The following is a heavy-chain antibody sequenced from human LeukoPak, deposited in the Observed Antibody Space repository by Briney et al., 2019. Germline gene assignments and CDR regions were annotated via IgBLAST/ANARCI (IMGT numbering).Heavy chain of an antibody. CDR1: GYTFTSYG. Sequence: ASVKVSCKASGYTFTSYGISWVRQAPGQGLEWMGWISAYNGNTNYAQKFQGRVTMTRDTSISTAYMELSRLRSDDTAVYYCAIETYGSGSLDYWGQGTLVTVSS. CDR2: ISAYNGNT. CDR3: AIETYGSGSLDY. V-gene: IGHV1-18*01. J-gene: IGHJ4*02. D-gene: IGHD3-10*01.